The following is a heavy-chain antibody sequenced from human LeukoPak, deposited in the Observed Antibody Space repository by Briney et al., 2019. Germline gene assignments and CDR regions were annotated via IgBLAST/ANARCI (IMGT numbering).Heavy chain of an antibody. CDR1: GFTVGSNY. J-gene: IGHJ4*02. CDR2: IYTGGTT. D-gene: IGHD6-13*01. CDR3: ARAGRGASSWYSD. Sequence: GGSLRLSCEAAGFTVGSNYMSWVRQAPGKGLEWVSIIYTGGTTYYADSVKGRFIISRDNSKKTLFLQMNSLRAEDTALYYCARAGRGASSWYSDWGQGTLVTVSS. V-gene: IGHV3-66*02.